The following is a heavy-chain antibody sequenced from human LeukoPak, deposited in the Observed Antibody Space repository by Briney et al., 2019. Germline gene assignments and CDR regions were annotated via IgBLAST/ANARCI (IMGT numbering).Heavy chain of an antibody. CDR1: GGSFSGYY. CDR2: IYYSGST. D-gene: IGHD3-22*01. Sequence: SETLSLTCAVYGGSFSGYYWSWIRQPPGKGLEWIGYIYYSGSTYYNPSLKSRVTISVDTSKNQFSLKLSSVTAADTAVYYCARVGYDSSGYYLTPFYWGQGTLVTVSS. CDR3: ARVGYDSSGYYLTPFY. V-gene: IGHV4-34*09. J-gene: IGHJ4*02.